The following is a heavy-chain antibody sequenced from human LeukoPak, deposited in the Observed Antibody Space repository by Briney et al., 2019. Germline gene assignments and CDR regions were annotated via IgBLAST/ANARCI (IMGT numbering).Heavy chain of an antibody. CDR2: ISGNGAST. J-gene: IGHJ4*02. CDR1: AFTFNTFG. V-gene: IGHV3-23*01. CDR3: AKIQVSDGNAYGGFFDH. D-gene: IGHD2-15*01. Sequence: PGGSVRLSCAASAFTFNTFGVIWLPQAPGKGREGVSSISGNGASTYYGDSGKGRFTISRDNAKNTLYLHMDRLRVEDTALYYCAKIQVSDGNAYGGFFDHWGQGTLVTVSS.